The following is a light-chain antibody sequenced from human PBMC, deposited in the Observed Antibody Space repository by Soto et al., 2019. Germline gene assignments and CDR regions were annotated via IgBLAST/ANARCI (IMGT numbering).Light chain of an antibody. Sequence: QCALTQPASESGSPGQSITISCTGTSSDVGGYNYVSWYQQHPGKAPKLMIYDVSNRPSGVSNRFSGSKSGNTASLTISGLQAEDEADYYFSSYTSSSTLVVFGGGTKLTVL. CDR2: DVS. J-gene: IGLJ2*01. V-gene: IGLV2-14*01. CDR1: SSDVGGYNY. CDR3: SSYTSSSTLVV.